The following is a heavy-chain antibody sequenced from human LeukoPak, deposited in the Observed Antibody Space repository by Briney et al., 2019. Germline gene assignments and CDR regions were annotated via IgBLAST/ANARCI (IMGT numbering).Heavy chain of an antibody. Sequence: SETLSLTCAVYGGSFSDYYWTWIRQSPGKGLEWIGEINQSGATDYNPSLKSRVTISVDTSKNQFSLKARSVTAADTAVYYCARRVRGVIISFYYYNGMDVWGQGTTVTVSS. J-gene: IGHJ6*02. CDR1: GGSFSDYY. CDR2: INQSGAT. CDR3: ARRVRGVIISFYYYNGMDV. V-gene: IGHV4-34*01. D-gene: IGHD3-10*01.